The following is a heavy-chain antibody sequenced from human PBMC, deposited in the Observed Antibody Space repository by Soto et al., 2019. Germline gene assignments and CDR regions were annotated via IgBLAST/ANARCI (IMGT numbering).Heavy chain of an antibody. D-gene: IGHD5-12*01. J-gene: IGHJ4*02. V-gene: IGHV4-39*01. Sequence: QLQLQESGPGLVKPSETLSLTCTVSGGSLSSNTHYLCCIRQPPGKGLAWIGSIHFSGSTYYNPSLKSRVTISVDTSKNQFSLKLRSVTAADTALYYCARGRNSGYIFDYWGQGTLVTDSS. CDR1: GGSLSSNTHY. CDR3: ARGRNSGYIFDY. CDR2: IHFSGST.